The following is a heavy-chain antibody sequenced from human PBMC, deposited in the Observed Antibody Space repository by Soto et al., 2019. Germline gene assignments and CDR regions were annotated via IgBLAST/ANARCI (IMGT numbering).Heavy chain of an antibody. D-gene: IGHD3-3*01. CDR1: GGSYSGYY. CDR3: ERGRYYDFWSGYPVYGMDV. Sequence: SETLSLTWAVYGGSYSGYYWSWIRQPPGKGLEWNGEINHSGSTTYNPSLRSRVTRSVDTSKKQFSLKLSSVTAADTAVYYCERGRYYDFWSGYPVYGMDVWGQGTTVTVSS. V-gene: IGHV4-34*01. J-gene: IGHJ6*02. CDR2: INHSGST.